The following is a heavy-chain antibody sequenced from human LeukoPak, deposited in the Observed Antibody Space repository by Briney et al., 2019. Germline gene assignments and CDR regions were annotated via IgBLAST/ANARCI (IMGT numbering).Heavy chain of an antibody. V-gene: IGHV4-39*02. CDR2: VYYSGST. CDR1: GGSINDDDYF. J-gene: IGHJ5*02. D-gene: IGHD6-13*01. Sequence: SETLSLTCTVSGGSINDDDYFWGWLRQAPGTGREWVGSVYYSGSTYDKSSLKSRVTISVDTSKKHFSLKLRSVTAADTAIYYCARESLVTAAALSCGQGTLVTVSS. CDR3: ARESLVTAAALS.